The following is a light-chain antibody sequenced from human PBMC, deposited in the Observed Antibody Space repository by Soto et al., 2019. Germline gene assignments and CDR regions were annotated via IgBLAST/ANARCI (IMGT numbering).Light chain of an antibody. J-gene: IGLJ1*01. Sequence: QSVLTQPASVSGSPGQSITISCTGSSSAVGSYRFVSWYQHHPGEVPKLIIYEGGKRPSGVSNRFSGSEPGNTASLTISGLQAEDEADYYCGSSAPSRTFVFGTGTKVTVL. CDR2: EGG. CDR3: GSSAPSRTFV. V-gene: IGLV2-23*01. CDR1: SSAVGSYRF.